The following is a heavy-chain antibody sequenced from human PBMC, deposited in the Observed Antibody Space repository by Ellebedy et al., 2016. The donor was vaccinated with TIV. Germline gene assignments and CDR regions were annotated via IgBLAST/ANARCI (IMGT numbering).Heavy chain of an antibody. Sequence: SQTLSLTCAISGDSVSSNSPTWNWIRQSPSRGLEWLGRTYYRSKWYYEYAVSVHSRITINPDTSKNQFSLQLNSVTPEDTAVYYCARYNSGWKIFDYWGQGTLVTVSS. CDR2: TYYRSKWYY. CDR1: GDSVSSNSPT. J-gene: IGHJ4*02. CDR3: ARYNSGWKIFDY. D-gene: IGHD6-19*01. V-gene: IGHV6-1*01.